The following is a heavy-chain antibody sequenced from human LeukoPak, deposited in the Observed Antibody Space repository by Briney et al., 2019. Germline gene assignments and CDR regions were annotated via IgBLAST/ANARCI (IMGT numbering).Heavy chain of an antibody. CDR1: GFTFSSYW. CDR2: INSDGSST. J-gene: IGHJ5*02. CDR3: AKAENDIRTVAAANDP. V-gene: IGHV3-74*01. Sequence: GGSLRLSCAASGFTFSSYWMHWVRQAPGKGLVWVSRINSDGSSTSYADSVKGRFTISRDNAKNTLHLQMNSLRAEDTAVYYCAKAENDIRTVAAANDPWGQGTLVTVSS. D-gene: IGHD6-13*01.